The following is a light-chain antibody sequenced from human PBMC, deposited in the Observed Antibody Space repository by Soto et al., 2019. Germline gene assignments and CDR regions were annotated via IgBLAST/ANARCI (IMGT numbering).Light chain of an antibody. CDR1: QDIRNY. V-gene: IGKV1-6*02. Sequence: IQMTQSPSSLSASVGDRLTITCRSTQDIRNYLDWYQQKPGRAPKLLIYSASSLQSGVPSRFGGNGSGTDFTFTISGLQFDDFATYYCLSDYIYPRTFGQGTKVDI. CDR2: SAS. CDR3: LSDYIYPRT. J-gene: IGKJ1*01.